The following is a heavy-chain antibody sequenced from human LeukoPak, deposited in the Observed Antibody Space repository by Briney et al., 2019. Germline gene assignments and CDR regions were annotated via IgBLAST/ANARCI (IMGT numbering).Heavy chain of an antibody. J-gene: IGHJ4*02. D-gene: IGHD1-26*01. CDR1: GFTFSSYS. V-gene: IGHV3-21*01. CDR2: ISSSSSYI. Sequence: PGGSLRLSCAASGFTFSSYSMNWVRQATGKGLVCVSSISSSSSYIYYADSVKGRFTISRDNAKNSLYLQMNSLRAEDTAVYYCAREYSGSYRIRHFDYWGQGTLVTVSS. CDR3: AREYSGSYRIRHFDY.